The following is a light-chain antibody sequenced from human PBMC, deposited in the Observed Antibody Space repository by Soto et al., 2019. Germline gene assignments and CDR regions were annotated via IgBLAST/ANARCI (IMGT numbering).Light chain of an antibody. V-gene: IGLV2-18*02. J-gene: IGLJ1*01. Sequence: QSALTQPPSVSGSHGQSVTISCTGTSSDIGSYDRVSWYQQPPGTAPKVIIFEVTNRPSGVPERFSGSKSAYTASLTISGLQPEDEATYHCSSYTSSGTFVFGTGTKVTVL. CDR2: EVT. CDR3: SSYTSSGTFV. CDR1: SSDIGSYDR.